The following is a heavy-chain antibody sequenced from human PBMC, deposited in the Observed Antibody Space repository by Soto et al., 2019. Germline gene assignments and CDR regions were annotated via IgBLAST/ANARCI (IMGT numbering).Heavy chain of an antibody. D-gene: IGHD5-12*01. Sequence: GGSLRLSCAASGFTFSSYAMSWVRQAPGKGLEWVSAISGSGGSTYYADSVKGRFTISRDNSKNTLYLQMNSLRAEDTAVYYCAKAWRPLVATASGFDYWGQGTLDTGSS. CDR2: ISGSGGST. J-gene: IGHJ4*02. CDR1: GFTFSSYA. V-gene: IGHV3-23*01. CDR3: AKAWRPLVATASGFDY.